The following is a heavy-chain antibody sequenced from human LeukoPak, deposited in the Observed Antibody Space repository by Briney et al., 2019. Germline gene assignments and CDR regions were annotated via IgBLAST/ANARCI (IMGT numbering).Heavy chain of an antibody. CDR2: ISYSGSS. CDR3: ARHTGVRFSYFDY. V-gene: IGHV4-59*08. D-gene: IGHD3-3*01. CDR1: GGSISSYY. J-gene: IGHJ4*02. Sequence: PSETLSLTCTVSGGSISSYYWSWIRQPPGKGLEWVGFISYSGSSNYNPSLKSRVTISVDTSKNQFSLKLSSVTAADTAVYYCARHTGVRFSYFDYWGQGTLVTVSS.